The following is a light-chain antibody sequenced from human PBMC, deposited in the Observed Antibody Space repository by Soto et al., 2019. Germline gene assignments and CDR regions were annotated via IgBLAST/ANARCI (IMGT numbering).Light chain of an antibody. V-gene: IGLV1-44*01. Sequence: QLVLTQPPSASGTPGQRVTISCSGSSSNIGSNTVNWYQQLAGTAPKLLIYSNNQRPSGVPDRFSGSKSGTSASLAISGLQSEDEADYYCAAWDDSLNGPYVVFGGGTKLTV. CDR2: SNN. CDR3: AAWDDSLNGPYVV. J-gene: IGLJ2*01. CDR1: SSNIGSNT.